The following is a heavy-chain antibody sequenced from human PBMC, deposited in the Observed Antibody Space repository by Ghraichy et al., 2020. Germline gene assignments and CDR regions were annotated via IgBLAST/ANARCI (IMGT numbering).Heavy chain of an antibody. CDR3: ARGGAPYSGTLPFDY. V-gene: IGHV3-48*02. D-gene: IGHD1-26*01. J-gene: IGHJ4*02. CDR1: GFTFSSYS. CDR2: ISTGGVTI. Sequence: LSLTCAASGFTFSSYSMNWVRQAPGKGLEWVSYISTGGVTIYYADSVKGRFTISRDNAKNSLYLQMNSLRDEDTAVYYCARGGAPYSGTLPFDYWGQGTLVTVSS.